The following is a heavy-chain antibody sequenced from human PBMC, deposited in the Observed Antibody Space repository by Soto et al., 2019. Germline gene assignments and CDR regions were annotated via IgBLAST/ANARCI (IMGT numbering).Heavy chain of an antibody. V-gene: IGHV4-31*03. Sequence: QVQLQESGPGLVKPSQTLSLTCSVSGGSISSGGYYWSWVRQHPGKGLEWIGYIYYSGNTFYNPSLKSGLTISVDTSKNQFSLKLISVTAAATAVYYCARSSLGGGSSGYSSDYWGQGTLVTVSS. CDR3: ARSSLGGGSSGYSSDY. CDR2: IYYSGNT. J-gene: IGHJ4*02. D-gene: IGHD3-22*01. CDR1: GGSISSGGYY.